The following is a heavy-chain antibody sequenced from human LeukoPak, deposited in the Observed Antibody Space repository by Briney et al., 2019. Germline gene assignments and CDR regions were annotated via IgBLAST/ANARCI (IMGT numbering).Heavy chain of an antibody. D-gene: IGHD1-14*01. CDR1: GYTFTNFY. CDR2: INPTTGST. J-gene: IGHJ3*02. V-gene: IGHV1-46*01. Sequence: WASVKVSCKASGYTFTNFYLHWVRQAPGQGLEWMGIINPTTGSTTYAQKFQGRVTMTRDMSTSTVYMELSSLRSEDTAVYFCARDLNPQSIGMRAFDIWGQGTMVTASS. CDR3: ARDLNPQSIGMRAFDI.